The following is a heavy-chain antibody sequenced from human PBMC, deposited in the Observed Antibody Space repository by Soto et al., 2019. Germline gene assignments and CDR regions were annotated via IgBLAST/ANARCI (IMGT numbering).Heavy chain of an antibody. J-gene: IGHJ5*02. V-gene: IGHV4-34*01. CDR1: GGSFSGYY. D-gene: IGHD3-10*01. Sequence: SETLSLTCAVYGGSFSGYYWSWIRQPPGKGLEWIGEINHSGSTNYNPSLKSRVTISVDTSKNQFSLKLSSVTAADTAVYYCARADRSGRSPERFWFDPWGQGTLVTVSS. CDR3: ARADRSGRSPERFWFDP. CDR2: INHSGST.